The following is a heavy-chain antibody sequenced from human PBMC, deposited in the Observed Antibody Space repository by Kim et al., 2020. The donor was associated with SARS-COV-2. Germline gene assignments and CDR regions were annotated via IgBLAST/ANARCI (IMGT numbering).Heavy chain of an antibody. CDR3: ARVMITFGGVIVSHGMDV. D-gene: IGHD3-16*02. CDR1: GYSFTSYW. CDR2: IYPGDSDT. V-gene: IGHV5-51*01. Sequence: GVSLKISCKGSGYSFTSYWIGWVRQMPGKGLEWMGIIYPGDSDTRYSPSFQGQVTISADKSISTAYLQWSSLKASDTAMYYCARVMITFGGVIVSHGMDVWGQGTTVTVSS. J-gene: IGHJ6*02.